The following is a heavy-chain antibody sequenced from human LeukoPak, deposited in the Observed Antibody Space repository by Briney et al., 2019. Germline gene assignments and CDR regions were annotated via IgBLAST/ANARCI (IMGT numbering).Heavy chain of an antibody. V-gene: IGHV3-7*01. J-gene: IGHJ4*02. D-gene: IGHD1-1*01. CDR3: ARVECRGWNLEY. Sequence: GGSLRLSCAASGFTLRSYWMSWVRQAPGKGLEWVANIKQDGSEKYYVDSVKGRFTISRDNAKNSLYLQMNSLRDEDTAVYYCARVECRGWNLEYWGQGTLVTVST. CDR1: GFTLRSYW. CDR2: IKQDGSEK.